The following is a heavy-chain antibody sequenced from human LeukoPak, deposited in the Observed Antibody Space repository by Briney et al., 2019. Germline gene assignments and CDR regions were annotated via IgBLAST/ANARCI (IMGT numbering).Heavy chain of an antibody. D-gene: IGHD5-24*01. V-gene: IGHV4-39*01. CDR1: GVAISSSSYY. Sequence: PSETLSLTCTVSGVAISSSSYYWGWIRQPPGKGLEWSGRIYYSGSTYYNPSLKSRESISLDTSKHQFSLKLSSVTAADTAVYYCARTYAGYRFYYFDYWGQGTLVTVSS. J-gene: IGHJ4*02. CDR2: IYYSGST. CDR3: ARTYAGYRFYYFDY.